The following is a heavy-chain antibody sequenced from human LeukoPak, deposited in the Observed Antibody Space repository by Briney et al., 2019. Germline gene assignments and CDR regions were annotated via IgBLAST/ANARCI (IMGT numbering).Heavy chain of an antibody. J-gene: IGHJ4*02. CDR1: GGSISSSNW. Sequence: PSGTLPLTCAVSGGSISSSNWWSWVRQPPGKGLEWIGEIYHSGSTNYNPSLKSRVTISLDTSKNQFSLKLSSVTAADTAVYYCARASYSSGWYYFDYWGQGTLVTVSS. CDR3: ARASYSSGWYYFDY. V-gene: IGHV4-4*02. CDR2: IYHSGST. D-gene: IGHD6-19*01.